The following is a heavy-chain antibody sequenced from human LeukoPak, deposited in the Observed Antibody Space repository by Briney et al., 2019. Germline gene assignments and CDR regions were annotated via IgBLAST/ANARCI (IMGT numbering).Heavy chain of an antibody. CDR2: IYYSGST. V-gene: IGHV4-39*07. CDR3: ARADGGNFD. D-gene: IGHD4-23*01. J-gene: IGHJ4*02. CDR1: GGSISSSSYY. Sequence: PSETLSLTCTVSGGSISSSSYYWGWIRQPPGKGLEWIGSIYYSGSTYYNPSLKSRVTISVDTSKNQFSLKLSSVTAADTAVYYCARADGGNFDWGQGTLVTVSS.